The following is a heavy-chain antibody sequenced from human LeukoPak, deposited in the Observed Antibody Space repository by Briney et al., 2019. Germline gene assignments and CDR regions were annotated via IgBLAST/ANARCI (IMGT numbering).Heavy chain of an antibody. J-gene: IGHJ4*02. CDR2: IYYSGST. CDR3: ARQTGYCSSTSCWAQHFDY. Sequence: GSLRLSCAASGFTFSSYSMTWIRQPPGKGLEWIGSIYYSGSTYYNPSLKSRVTISVDTSKNQFSLKLSSVTAADTAVYYCARQTGYCSSTSCWAQHFDYWGQGTLVTVSS. V-gene: IGHV4-39*01. CDR1: GFTFSSYS. D-gene: IGHD2-2*01.